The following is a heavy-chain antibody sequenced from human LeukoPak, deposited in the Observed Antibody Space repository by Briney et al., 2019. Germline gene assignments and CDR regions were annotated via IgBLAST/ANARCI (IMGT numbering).Heavy chain of an antibody. V-gene: IGHV4-59*01. CDR1: GGSITNYY. D-gene: IGHD6-19*01. J-gene: IGHJ6*03. CDR2: IYYTGST. Sequence: SETLSLTCTVSGGSITNYYWSWIRQSPGKGLESLGYIYYTGSTNYNPSLKSRVTMSVDTSKNQFSLNLISVTAADTAVYYCARYVAVALRKSGYYYYMDVWGKGTTVTVSS. CDR3: ARYVAVALRKSGYYYYMDV.